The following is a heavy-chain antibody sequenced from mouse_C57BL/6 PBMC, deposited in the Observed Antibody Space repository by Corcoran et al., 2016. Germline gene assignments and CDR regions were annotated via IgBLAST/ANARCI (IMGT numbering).Heavy chain of an antibody. V-gene: IGHV1-80*01. CDR1: GYAFSSYW. Sequence: QVQLQQSGAELVKPGASVKISCKASGYAFSSYWMNWVKQRPGKGLEWIGQIYPGDGDTNYNGKFKGKATLTADKSSSTAYMQLSSLTSEDSAVYFWARGSPTGYYFDYWGQGTTLTVSS. CDR3: ARGSPTGYYFDY. J-gene: IGHJ2*01. D-gene: IGHD4-1*01. CDR2: IYPGDGDT.